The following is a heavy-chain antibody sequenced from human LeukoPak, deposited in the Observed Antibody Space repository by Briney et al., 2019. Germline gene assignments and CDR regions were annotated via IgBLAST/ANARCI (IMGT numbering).Heavy chain of an antibody. Sequence: ASVKVSCKASGYTFTSYDINWVRQATGQGLEWMGWMNPNSGNTGYAQKFQGRVTITRNTSISTAYMELSSLRSEDTAVYYCARGRYVTMVRGVTIMDYYYYMDVWGKGTTVTVSS. D-gene: IGHD3-10*01. CDR3: ARGRYVTMVRGVTIMDYYYYMDV. J-gene: IGHJ6*03. CDR1: GYTFTSYD. V-gene: IGHV1-8*03. CDR2: MNPNSGNT.